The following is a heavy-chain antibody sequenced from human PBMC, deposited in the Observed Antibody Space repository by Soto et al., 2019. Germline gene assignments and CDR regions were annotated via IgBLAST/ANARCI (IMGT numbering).Heavy chain of an antibody. Sequence: GGSLRLSCAASGFTFSSYGMHWVRQAPGKGLEWVAVIWYDGSNKYYADSVKGRFTISRDNSKNTLYLQMNSLRAEDTAVYYCARARALYNWKDNDAFDIWGQGTMVTVSS. CDR1: GFTFSSYG. D-gene: IGHD1-20*01. CDR2: IWYDGSNK. CDR3: ARARALYNWKDNDAFDI. J-gene: IGHJ3*02. V-gene: IGHV3-33*01.